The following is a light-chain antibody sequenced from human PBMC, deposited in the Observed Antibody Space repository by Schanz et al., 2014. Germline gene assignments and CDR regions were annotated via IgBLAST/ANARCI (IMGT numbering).Light chain of an antibody. J-gene: IGKJ1*01. CDR3: HQYVTSPRT. V-gene: IGKV3-20*01. CDR2: GAS. Sequence: EIVLTQSPGTLSLSPGESATVSCRASENLRRNQIAWYQQKPGQAPRLLIYGASSRATDIPARFSGGGSGTDFTLSISRLEPEDFAVYYCHQYVTSPRTFGQGTKVEIK. CDR1: ENLRRNQ.